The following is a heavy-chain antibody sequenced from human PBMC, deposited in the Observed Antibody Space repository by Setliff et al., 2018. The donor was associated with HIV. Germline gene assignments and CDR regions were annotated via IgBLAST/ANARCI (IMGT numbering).Heavy chain of an antibody. CDR1: GYSLTDYY. D-gene: IGHD5-12*01. J-gene: IGHJ4*02. V-gene: IGHV1-2*02. CDR3: ARDRLYRGYVGMTDY. Sequence: ASVKVSCKASGYSLTDYYMHWVRQAPGQGLEWMGWINPNSGGTNYAQKFQGRVTMTRDTSISTAYMELSSLRSADSAVYYCARDRLYRGYVGMTDYWGQGTLVTVSS. CDR2: INPNSGGT.